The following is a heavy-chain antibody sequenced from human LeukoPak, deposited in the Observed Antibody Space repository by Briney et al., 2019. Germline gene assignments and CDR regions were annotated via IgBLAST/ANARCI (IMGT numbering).Heavy chain of an antibody. CDR2: INPNSGGT. V-gene: IGHV1-2*02. CDR3: ASGKVLTGYYKNVYFDY. Sequence: ASVKVSCKASGYTFTSYYMHWVRQAPGQGLEWMGWINPNSGGTNYAQKFQGRVTMTRDTSISTAYMELSRLRSDDTAVYYCASGKVLTGYYKNVYFDYWGQGTLVTVSS. CDR1: GYTFTSYY. D-gene: IGHD3-9*01. J-gene: IGHJ4*02.